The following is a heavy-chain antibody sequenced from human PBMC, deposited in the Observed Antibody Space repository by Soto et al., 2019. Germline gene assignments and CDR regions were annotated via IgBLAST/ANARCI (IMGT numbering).Heavy chain of an antibody. CDR3: ARDLSTWPLYYYGMDV. Sequence: ASVRVSCKASGYTFTSYDINGVRQATAQGLEWMGWLNPNSGNTGYAQKFQGRVTMTRNTSISTAYMELSSLRSEDTAVYYCARDLSTWPLYYYGMDVWG. CDR1: GYTFTSYD. J-gene: IGHJ6*02. D-gene: IGHD3-16*01. V-gene: IGHV1-8*01. CDR2: LNPNSGNT.